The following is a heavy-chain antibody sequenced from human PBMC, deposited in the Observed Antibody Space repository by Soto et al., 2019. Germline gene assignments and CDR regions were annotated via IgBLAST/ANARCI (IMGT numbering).Heavy chain of an antibody. V-gene: IGHV4-59*08. CDR1: GDSMSLYY. Sequence: PSETLSLTCTVSGDSMSLYYWSWIRQPPGKGLEWIGYIYYSGITDYNPSLKSRVTISIDTSKDQFSLKLTSVTAADTAVYYCARHKTFDYWGQGTLVTVSS. CDR3: ARHKTFDY. CDR2: IYYSGIT. J-gene: IGHJ4*02.